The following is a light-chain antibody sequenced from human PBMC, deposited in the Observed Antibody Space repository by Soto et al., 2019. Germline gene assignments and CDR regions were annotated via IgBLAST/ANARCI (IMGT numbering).Light chain of an antibody. V-gene: IGKV3-20*01. CDR2: GAS. Sequence: EIVLTQSPGTLSLSPGERATLSCRASQSVRSSYLTWYQQKPGQAPRLLIYGASSRATGIPDRFSGSGSGTYFTLTISRLEPEYFAMYYCHHYVNSWTFGQGTKLEIK. CDR3: HHYVNSWT. J-gene: IGKJ1*01. CDR1: QSVRSSY.